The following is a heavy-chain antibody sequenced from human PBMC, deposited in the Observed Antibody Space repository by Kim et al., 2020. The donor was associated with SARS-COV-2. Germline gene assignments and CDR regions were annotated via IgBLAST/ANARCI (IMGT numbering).Heavy chain of an antibody. CDR3: ERCVIGHSYSSSWCETGFAG. Sequence: SETLSLTCTVSGGSVRSGSYYWSWIRQPPGKGLEWIGYIFYSESTNYNPSLKSRVTLSVDTAKNQFSLKLSSVTAADTAVYFGERCVIGHSYSSSWCETGFAGWGQGTLVTVAS. CDR1: GGSVRSGSYY. D-gene: IGHD6-13*01. J-gene: IGHJ1*01. V-gene: IGHV4-61*01. CDR2: IFYSEST.